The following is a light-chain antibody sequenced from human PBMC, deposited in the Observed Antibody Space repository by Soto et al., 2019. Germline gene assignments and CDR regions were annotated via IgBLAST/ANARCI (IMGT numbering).Light chain of an antibody. CDR1: QSVRSN. Sequence: ENVLTQSPATLSVSPGERAALSCRASQSVRSNLAWYQQKPGQAPRLLIYGASTRATDIPARFSGSGSGSDFTLTISSLQSEDFAVYYCQQYNNWPPYTFGQGTKVDIK. J-gene: IGKJ2*01. V-gene: IGKV3-15*01. CDR3: QQYNNWPPYT. CDR2: GAS.